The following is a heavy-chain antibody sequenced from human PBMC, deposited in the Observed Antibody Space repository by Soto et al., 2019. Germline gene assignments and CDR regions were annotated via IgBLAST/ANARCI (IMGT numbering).Heavy chain of an antibody. CDR3: ALSKYYYDSSGYPKPDAFDI. CDR1: GFSLSTSGMC. J-gene: IGHJ3*02. CDR2: IDWDDDK. V-gene: IGHV2-70*12. Sequence: VSGPTLVNATQALTLTCTFSGFSLSTSGMCVSWIRQPPGKALEWLALIDWDDDKYYSTSLKTRLTISKDTSKNQVVLTMTNMDPVDTATYYCALSKYYYDSSGYPKPDAFDIWGQGTMVTVSS. D-gene: IGHD3-22*01.